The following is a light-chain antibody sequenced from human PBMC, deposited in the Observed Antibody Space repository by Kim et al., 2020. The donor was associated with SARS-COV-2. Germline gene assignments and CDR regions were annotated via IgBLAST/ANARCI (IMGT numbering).Light chain of an antibody. CDR2: FDS. CDR1: DIGAKT. CDR3: QVWDGNSDHQV. J-gene: IGLJ3*02. V-gene: IGLV3-21*04. Sequence: SYELTQPPSVSVAPGKTATISCGGEDIGAKTVHWYQQKPGQAPVVVIYFDSERPSGIPERLSGSNSGNTATLTINRVEAEDEADYFCQVWDGNSDHQVFG.